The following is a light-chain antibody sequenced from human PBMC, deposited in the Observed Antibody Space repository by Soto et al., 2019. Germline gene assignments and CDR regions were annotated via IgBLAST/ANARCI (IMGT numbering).Light chain of an antibody. CDR1: QDISKY. CDR2: DAS. V-gene: IGKV1-33*01. Sequence: DIQMTQSPSSLSASVGDRVTITCQASQDISKYLNWYQQKPGKAPKLLIYDASNLETGVPSRFSGSGSGTDFTFTISSLQPEDISTYYCQQYDNLLTWTFGQGTKVEIK. CDR3: QQYDNLLTWT. J-gene: IGKJ1*01.